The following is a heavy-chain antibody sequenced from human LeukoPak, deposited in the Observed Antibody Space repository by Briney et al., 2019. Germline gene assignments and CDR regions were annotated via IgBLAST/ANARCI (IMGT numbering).Heavy chain of an antibody. CDR1: GYAFTGYY. V-gene: IGHV1-2*02. J-gene: IGHJ4*02. CDR3: ARENCTNGVCYKQLDY. CDR2: INPKRGGT. D-gene: IGHD2-8*01. Sequence: ASVKVSCKASGYAFTGYYMHWVRQAPGQGLEWMGWINPKRGGTNYAQRFQGRVTMTRDTSISTAYMELSRLRSDDTAVYYCARENCTNGVCYKQLDYWGQGTLVTVSS.